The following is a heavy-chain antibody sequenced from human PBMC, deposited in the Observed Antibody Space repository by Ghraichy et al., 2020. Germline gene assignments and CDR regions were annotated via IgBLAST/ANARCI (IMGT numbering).Heavy chain of an antibody. V-gene: IGHV4-59*01. CDR1: GGSISSYY. Sequence: SETRSLTCTVSGGSISSYYWSWIRQPPGKGLEWIGYIYYSGSTNYNPSLKSRVTISVDTSKNQFSLKLSSLTAADTAVYYCARDPVGGYQLGFDPWGQGTLVTVSS. CDR2: IYYSGST. J-gene: IGHJ5*02. CDR3: ARDPVGGYQLGFDP. D-gene: IGHD2-2*01.